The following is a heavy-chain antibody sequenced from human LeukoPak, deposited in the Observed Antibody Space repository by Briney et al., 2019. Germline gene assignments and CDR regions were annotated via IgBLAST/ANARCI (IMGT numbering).Heavy chain of an antibody. D-gene: IGHD2-15*01. J-gene: IGHJ4*02. Sequence: SETLSLTCAVSGGSISSSNWWSWVRQPPGKGLEWIGEIYHSGSTNYNPSLKSRVTISVDKSKNQFSLKLSSVTAADTAVYYCAREVPAYCSGGSCFDYWGQGTLVTVSS. CDR2: IYHSGST. CDR3: AREVPAYCSGGSCFDY. V-gene: IGHV4-4*02. CDR1: GGSISSSNW.